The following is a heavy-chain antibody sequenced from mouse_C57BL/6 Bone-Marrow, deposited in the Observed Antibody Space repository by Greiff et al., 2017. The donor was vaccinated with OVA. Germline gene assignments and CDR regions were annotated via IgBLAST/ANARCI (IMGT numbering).Heavy chain of an antibody. CDR3: ARDGNYGFAY. Sequence: QVQLQQPGAELVKPGASVKLSCKASGYTFTSYWMHWVKQRPGQGLEWVGMIHPNSGSNNYNEKFKSKATLTVDKSSSTAYMQLSSLTSEDSAVYYCARDGNYGFAYWGQGTLVTVSA. D-gene: IGHD2-1*01. CDR2: IHPNSGSN. V-gene: IGHV1-64*01. CDR1: GYTFTSYW. J-gene: IGHJ3*01.